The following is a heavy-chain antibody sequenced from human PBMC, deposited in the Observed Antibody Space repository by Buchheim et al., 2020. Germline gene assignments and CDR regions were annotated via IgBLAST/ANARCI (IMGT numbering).Heavy chain of an antibody. J-gene: IGHJ6*02. CDR1: GFTFSSYE. Sequence: EVQLVESGGGLVQPGGSLRLSCAASGFTFSSYEMNWVRQAPGKGLEWVSYISSSGSTIYYADSVKGRFTISRDNAKNSLYLQMNSLRAEDTAVYYCARAPAATYYYYYGMDVWGQGTT. CDR2: ISSSGSTI. V-gene: IGHV3-48*03. CDR3: ARAPAATYYYYYGMDV. D-gene: IGHD2-2*01.